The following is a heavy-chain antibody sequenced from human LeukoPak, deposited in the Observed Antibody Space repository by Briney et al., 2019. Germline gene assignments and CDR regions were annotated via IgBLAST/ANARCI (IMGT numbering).Heavy chain of an antibody. CDR1: GGSISSSSYY. V-gene: IGHV4-39*01. D-gene: IGHD6-13*01. Sequence: SETLSLTCTVSGGSISSSSYYWRWIRQPPGKGLEGIGSIYYSGNTYYNPSLNSRVTISLDTSKNQFSLKLSSVTAADTAVYYCASHTAYSSSSPRSWFSHYGMDVWGQGTTVTVSS. CDR3: ASHTAYSSSSPRSWFSHYGMDV. J-gene: IGHJ6*02. CDR2: IYYSGNT.